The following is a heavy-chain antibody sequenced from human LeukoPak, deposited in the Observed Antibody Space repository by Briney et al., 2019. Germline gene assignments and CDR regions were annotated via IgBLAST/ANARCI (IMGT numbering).Heavy chain of an antibody. CDR2: ISSSSSYT. V-gene: IGHV3-11*06. J-gene: IGHJ3*02. Sequence: GGSLRLSCAASGFTFSDYYMSWIRQAPGKGLEWLSYISSSSSYTNYADSVKGRFTISRDNAKNSLYLQMNSLRAEDTAVYYCASRTTVTNWGAFDIWGQGTMVTVSS. CDR3: ASRTTVTNWGAFDI. D-gene: IGHD4-17*01. CDR1: GFTFSDYY.